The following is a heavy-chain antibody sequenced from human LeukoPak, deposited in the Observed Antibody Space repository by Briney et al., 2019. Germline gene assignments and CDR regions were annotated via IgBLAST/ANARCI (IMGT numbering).Heavy chain of an antibody. Sequence: PGGSLRLSCAASGFTFSSYAMHWVRQAPGEGLEWLAVISYDGSNKYYADSVKGRFTISRDNSKNTLYLQMNSLRVEDTAVYYCARDNYDTGGYYFDWGQGTLVTVSS. D-gene: IGHD3-22*01. V-gene: IGHV3-30-3*01. J-gene: IGHJ4*02. CDR3: ARDNYDTGGYYFD. CDR1: GFTFSSYA. CDR2: ISYDGSNK.